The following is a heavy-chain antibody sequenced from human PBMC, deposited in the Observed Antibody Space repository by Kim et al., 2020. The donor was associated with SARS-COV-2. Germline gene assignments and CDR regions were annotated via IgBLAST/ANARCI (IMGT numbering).Heavy chain of an antibody. V-gene: IGHV4-39*01. Sequence: SETLSLTCTVSGGSISSSSYYWGWIRQPPGKGLEWIGSIYYSGSTYYNPSLKSRVTISVDTSKNQFSLKLSSVTAADTAVYYCERIRVRFLEWLLRPYGMDVWGQGTTVTVSS. D-gene: IGHD3-3*01. CDR2: IYYSGST. CDR1: GGSISSSSYY. J-gene: IGHJ6*02. CDR3: ERIRVRFLEWLLRPYGMDV.